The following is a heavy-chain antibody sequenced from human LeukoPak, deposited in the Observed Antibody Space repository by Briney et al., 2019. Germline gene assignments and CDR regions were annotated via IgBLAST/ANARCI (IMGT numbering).Heavy chain of an antibody. D-gene: IGHD2-15*01. CDR1: GYTFTSYG. CDR3: ARGYCSGGSCYLPPLVSFDI. Sequence: ASVKVSCKASGYTFTSYGISWVRQAPGQGLEWMGGIIPIFGTANYAQKFQGRVTITTDESTSTAYMELSSLRSEDTAVYYCARGYCSGGSCYLPPLVSFDIWGQGTMVTVSS. J-gene: IGHJ3*02. CDR2: IIPIFGTA. V-gene: IGHV1-69*05.